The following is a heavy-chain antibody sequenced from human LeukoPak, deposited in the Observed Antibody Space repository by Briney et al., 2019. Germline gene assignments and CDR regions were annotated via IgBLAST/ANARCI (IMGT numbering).Heavy chain of an antibody. Sequence: ASVKVSCKASGGTFSSYAISWVRQAPGQGLEWMGGIIPTFGTANYAQKFQGRVTITTDESTSTADMELRALTSDDTAVFYCVRGFSANYYDYWGQGTLVTVSS. CDR3: VRGFSANYYDY. J-gene: IGHJ4*02. CDR2: IIPTFGTA. D-gene: IGHD1-26*01. V-gene: IGHV1-69*05. CDR1: GGTFSSYA.